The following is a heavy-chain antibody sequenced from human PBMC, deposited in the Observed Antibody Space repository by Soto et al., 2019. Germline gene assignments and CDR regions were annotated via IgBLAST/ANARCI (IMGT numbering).Heavy chain of an antibody. CDR1: GDSITSNSYF. J-gene: IGHJ4*02. CDR2: IYYSGST. D-gene: IGHD4-17*01. V-gene: IGHV4-39*07. Sequence: ETLSLTCTVSGDSITSNSYFWAWIRQPPGKGLEWIGYIYYSGSTYYNPSLKSRVTMSVDTSKNQFSLKLSSVTAVDTAVYYCARLNDYGDYRAFDYWGQGTLVTVSS. CDR3: ARLNDYGDYRAFDY.